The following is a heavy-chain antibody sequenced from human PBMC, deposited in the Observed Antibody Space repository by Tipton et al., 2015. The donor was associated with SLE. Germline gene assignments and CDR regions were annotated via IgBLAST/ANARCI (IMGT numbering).Heavy chain of an antibody. D-gene: IGHD4-17*01. J-gene: IGHJ5*02. V-gene: IGHV3-20*04. CDR2: INWNGNST. Sequence: SLRLSCAASGFTLSSYWMHWVRQAPGKGLMWVSGINWNGNSTGYADSVKGRFTISRDNAKNSLYLQLNSLRAEDTAMYYCARDYGDFNWFDPWDQGTLVIVSS. CDR1: GFTLSSYW. CDR3: ARDYGDFNWFDP.